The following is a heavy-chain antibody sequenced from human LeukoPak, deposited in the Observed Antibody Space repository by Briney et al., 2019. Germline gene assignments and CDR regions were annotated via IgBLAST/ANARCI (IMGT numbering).Heavy chain of an antibody. CDR3: ARASEYYYDSSGYYPPYYYYGMDV. Sequence: GGSLRLSCAASGFTFSNYGMHWVRQAPGKGLEWVALIRFDGSHKYYADSVKGRFTISRDNAKNSLYLQMNSLRAEDTAVYYCARASEYYYDSSGYYPPYYYYGMDVWGQGTTVTVSS. D-gene: IGHD3-22*01. V-gene: IGHV3-33*01. CDR2: IRFDGSHK. CDR1: GFTFSNYG. J-gene: IGHJ6*02.